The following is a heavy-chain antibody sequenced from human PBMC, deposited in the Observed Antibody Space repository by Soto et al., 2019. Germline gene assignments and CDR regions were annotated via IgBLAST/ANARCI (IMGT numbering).Heavy chain of an antibody. Sequence: QVQLVASGGGVVQPGRSLRLSCAASGFTFSSYAMHWVRQAPGKGLEWVAVISYDGSNKYYADSVKGRFTISSDNSKNTLYLHMNSLRAEDTAVYYCARDRVGGDGGLDYWGQGTLVTVSS. CDR1: GFTFSSYA. CDR2: ISYDGSNK. CDR3: ARDRVGGDGGLDY. V-gene: IGHV3-30-3*01. J-gene: IGHJ4*02. D-gene: IGHD3-10*01.